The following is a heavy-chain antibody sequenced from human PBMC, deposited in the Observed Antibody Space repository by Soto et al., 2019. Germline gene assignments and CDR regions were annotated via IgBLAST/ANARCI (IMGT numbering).Heavy chain of an antibody. V-gene: IGHV4-30-4*01. CDR1: GGSINSGDYY. CDR3: ARIGLTTALL. CDR2: IYYSGST. D-gene: IGHD4-17*01. J-gene: IGHJ4*02. Sequence: QVQLQESGPGLVKPSQTLSLTCTVSGGSINSGDYYWSWIRQPPGKGLEWSGYIYYSGSTYYNPPLRSRVTISIDTSKNHFFLSLSSVTAADTAVYYCARIGLTTALLWGQGTLVTVSS.